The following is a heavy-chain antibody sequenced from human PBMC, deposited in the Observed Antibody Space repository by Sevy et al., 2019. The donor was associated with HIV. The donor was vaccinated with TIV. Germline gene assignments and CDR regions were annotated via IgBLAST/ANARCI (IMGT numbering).Heavy chain of an antibody. CDR1: GFTFSDHY. CDR3: AREGYDSSRGYFDY. J-gene: IGHJ4*02. CDR2: TRNKANSYTT. Sequence: GGSLRLSCAASGFTFSDHYMDWVRQAPGKGLEWVGRTRNKANSYTTEYAASVKGRFTISRDDSKNSLYLQMNSLKTEDTAVYYCAREGYDSSRGYFDYWGQGTLVTVSS. V-gene: IGHV3-72*01. D-gene: IGHD3-3*01.